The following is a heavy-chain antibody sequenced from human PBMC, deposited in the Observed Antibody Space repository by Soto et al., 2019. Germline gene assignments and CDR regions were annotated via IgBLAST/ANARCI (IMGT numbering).Heavy chain of an antibody. CDR3: AADATAWQQMVPSDY. J-gene: IGHJ4*02. D-gene: IGHD2-8*01. Sequence: SVKVSCKASGFTFTSSAFQWVRQARGQRLEWIGWIAVGSGHTNYAQRFQDRVTLTRDMSTATTYMELSRLTSEDTAIYYCAADATAWQQMVPSDYWGQGTLVTVSS. CDR2: IAVGSGHT. V-gene: IGHV1-58*01. CDR1: GFTFTSSA.